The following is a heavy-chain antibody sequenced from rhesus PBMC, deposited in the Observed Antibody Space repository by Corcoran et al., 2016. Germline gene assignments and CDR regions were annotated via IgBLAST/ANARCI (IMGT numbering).Heavy chain of an antibody. J-gene: IGHJ3*01. V-gene: IGHV3S5*01. CDR3: AKDRDAFDF. Sequence: EVQLVESGGGLVQPGGSLRLSCAASGFTFSSYGMSWVRQAPGKGLEWVSSISNGGGSTYYADSVQGRFTLSRDNSKTPLSLQMNSLRAEDTAVYYCAKDRDAFDFWGQGLRVTVSS. CDR2: ISNGGGST. CDR1: GFTFSSYG.